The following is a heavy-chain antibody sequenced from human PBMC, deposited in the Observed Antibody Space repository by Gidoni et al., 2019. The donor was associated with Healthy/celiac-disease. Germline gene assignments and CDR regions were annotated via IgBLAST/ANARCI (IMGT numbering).Heavy chain of an antibody. CDR2: IYHSGST. CDR1: GGSISRGDYS. V-gene: IGHV4-30-4*01. D-gene: IGHD3-10*01. J-gene: IGHJ3*02. Sequence: QVQLQESGPGLVKPSQTLSLTCTVSGGSISRGDYSWSWIRQPPGKGLGWIGYIYHSGSTYYNPSLKSRVTISVDTSKNQFSLKLSSVTAADTAVYYCARADIVITMVRGVTGAFDIWGQGTMVTVSS. CDR3: ARADIVITMVRGVTGAFDI.